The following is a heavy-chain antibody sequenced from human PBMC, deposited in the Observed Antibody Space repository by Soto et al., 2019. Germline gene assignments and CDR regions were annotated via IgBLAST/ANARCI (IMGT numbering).Heavy chain of an antibody. V-gene: IGHV4-59*08. Sequence: QVQLQQSGPRLVKPSETLSLTCTVSSGPDRSHNWGWIRQPPGRGLEWIGYVYYTGDTAYNPSLRGRVTIFADTSTNDISLTLNSVTAADTAVYYCVRQGIDYLHGLVDVWGQGTTVSVSS. CDR1: SGPDRSHN. CDR3: VRQGIDYLHGLVDV. CDR2: VYYTGDT. J-gene: IGHJ6*02. D-gene: IGHD4-17*01.